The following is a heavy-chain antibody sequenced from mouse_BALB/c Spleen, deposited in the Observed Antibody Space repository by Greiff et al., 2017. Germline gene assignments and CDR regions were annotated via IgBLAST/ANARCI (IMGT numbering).Heavy chain of an antibody. Sequence: VHVKQSGAELVKPGASVKLSCTASGFNIKDTYMHWVKQRPEQGLEWIGRIDPANGNTKYDPKFQGKATITADTSSNTAYLQLSSLTSEDTAVYYCARSRGVPDDWGQGTTLTVSS. CDR1: GFNIKDTY. D-gene: IGHD2-14*01. CDR3: ARSRGVPDD. CDR2: IDPANGNT. J-gene: IGHJ2*01. V-gene: IGHV14-3*02.